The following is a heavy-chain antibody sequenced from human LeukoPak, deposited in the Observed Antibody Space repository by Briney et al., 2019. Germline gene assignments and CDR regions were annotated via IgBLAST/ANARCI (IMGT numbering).Heavy chain of an antibody. V-gene: IGHV3-23*01. J-gene: IGHJ3*02. D-gene: IGHD3-10*01. CDR2: ISGSGGST. Sequence: GGSLRLSCAASGFTFSSYAMSWVRQAPGKGLEWVSAISGSGGSTYYADSVKGRFTISRDNSKNTLYLQMNSLRAEDTAVYYCAKTILLWFGELLWTGDAFDIWGQGTMVTVSS. CDR3: AKTILLWFGELLWTGDAFDI. CDR1: GFTFSSYA.